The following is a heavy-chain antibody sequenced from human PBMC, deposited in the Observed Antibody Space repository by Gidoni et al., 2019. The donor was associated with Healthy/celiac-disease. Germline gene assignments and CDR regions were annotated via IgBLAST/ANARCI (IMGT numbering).Heavy chain of an antibody. V-gene: IGHV3-30*18. J-gene: IGHJ4*02. D-gene: IGHD3-22*01. CDR3: AKDSLYYDSSGYYDY. CDR1: GFTFSSYG. Sequence: QVQLAESGGGVVQPGRSLRLSCAASGFTFSSYGMHWVLQAPGKGLEWVAVISYDGRNKYYADSVKGRFTISRDNSKNTLYLQMNSLRAEDTAVYYWAKDSLYYDSSGYYDYWGQGTLVTVSS. CDR2: ISYDGRNK.